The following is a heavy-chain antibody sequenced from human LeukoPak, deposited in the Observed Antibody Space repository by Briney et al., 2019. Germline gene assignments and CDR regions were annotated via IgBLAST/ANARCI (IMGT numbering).Heavy chain of an antibody. Sequence: PGGSLRLSCAASGFTFSSYAMSWVRQAPGKGLEWVSAISGSGGSIYYADSVKGRFTISRDNSKNTLYLQMNSLRAEDTAVYYCAKRNDYYDSSGSLWFDPWGQGTLVTVSS. V-gene: IGHV3-23*01. CDR1: GFTFSSYA. CDR2: ISGSGGSI. D-gene: IGHD3-22*01. J-gene: IGHJ5*02. CDR3: AKRNDYYDSSGSLWFDP.